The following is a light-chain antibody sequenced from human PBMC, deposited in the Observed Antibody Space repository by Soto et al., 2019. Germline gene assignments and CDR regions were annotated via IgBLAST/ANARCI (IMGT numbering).Light chain of an antibody. V-gene: IGKV1-9*01. CDR2: AAS. Sequence: DIPLTQSPSFLSASVGDRVTITCRASQGINDYLAWYQQKPGKAPKLLIYAASTLQSEVPSRFSGSASWTEFTLTISSLQPEDFATYYWQQFNTFPHTFGGGTKVEVK. CDR3: QQFNTFPHT. CDR1: QGINDY. J-gene: IGKJ4*01.